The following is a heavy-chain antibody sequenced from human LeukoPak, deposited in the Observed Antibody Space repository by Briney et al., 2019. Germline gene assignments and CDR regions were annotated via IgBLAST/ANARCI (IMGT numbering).Heavy chain of an antibody. CDR2: TYYRSNWYN. J-gene: IGHJ4*02. CDR1: GDSFSSNSAA. V-gene: IGHV6-1*01. Sequence: SQTLSLTCALSGDSFSSNSAAWNWIRQSPSRGLEWLGRTYYRSNWYNDYAVSVKRRIVINPDTSKNQFSLQLSSVTPEDTAVYYCTRDGIRVLDYWGQGILVTVYS. CDR3: TRDGIRVLDY. D-gene: IGHD1-1*01.